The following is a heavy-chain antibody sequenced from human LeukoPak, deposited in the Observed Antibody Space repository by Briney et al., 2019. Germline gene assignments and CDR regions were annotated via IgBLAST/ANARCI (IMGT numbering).Heavy chain of an antibody. Sequence: SETLSLTCTASGGSISSSDYYWGWIRQPPGKGLEWIGCIHYSGNTYYNPSLKSRVTISVDTSRNHFSLRLSSVNAADTAVYYCARPRAAAAGSGFDYWGQGTLVTVSS. D-gene: IGHD6-13*01. V-gene: IGHV4-39*02. J-gene: IGHJ4*02. CDR2: IHYSGNT. CDR3: ARPRAAAAGSGFDY. CDR1: GGSISSSDYY.